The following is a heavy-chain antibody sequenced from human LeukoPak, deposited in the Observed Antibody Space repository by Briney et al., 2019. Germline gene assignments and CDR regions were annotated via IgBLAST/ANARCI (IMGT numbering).Heavy chain of an antibody. J-gene: IGHJ4*02. CDR2: INPNSGGT. D-gene: IGHD2-15*01. Sequence: ASVKVSCKASGYTFTGYYMHWVRQAPGQGLEWMGWINPNSGGTNYAQKFQGRVTMTRDTSISTAYMELSRLRSDDTAVYYCAKAVPLIVPVVPALEDWGQGTLVTVSS. CDR1: GYTFTGYY. V-gene: IGHV1-2*02. CDR3: AKAVPLIVPVVPALED.